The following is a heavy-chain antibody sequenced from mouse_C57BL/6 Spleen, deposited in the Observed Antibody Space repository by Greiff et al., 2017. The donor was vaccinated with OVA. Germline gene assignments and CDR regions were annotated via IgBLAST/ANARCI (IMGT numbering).Heavy chain of an antibody. CDR2: ISYDGSN. CDR1: GYSITSGYY. CDR3: ARMVTTYYFDY. Sequence: EVQVVESGPGLVKPSQSLSLTCSVTGYSITSGYYWNWIRQFPGNKLEWMGYISYDGSNNYNPSLKNRISITRDTSKNQFFLKLNSVTTEDTATYYCARMVTTYYFDYWGQGTTLAVSS. J-gene: IGHJ2*01. D-gene: IGHD2-2*01. V-gene: IGHV3-6*01.